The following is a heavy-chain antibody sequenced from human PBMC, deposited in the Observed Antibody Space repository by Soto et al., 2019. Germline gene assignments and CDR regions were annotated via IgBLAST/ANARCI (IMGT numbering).Heavy chain of an antibody. CDR2: ISSSSIYT. V-gene: IGHV3-21*06. CDR3: ARDFKESQYYYYCMDV. D-gene: IGHD3-10*01. Sequence: EVQLVESGGGLVKPGGSLRLSCVVSGFTFSSYSMHWVRQAPGKGLEWVSSISSSSIYTYYADSVKGRFPISRDNAKNSVYLQMNSLRAADTAVYYCARDFKESQYYYYCMDVWGKGTTVTVSS. CDR1: GFTFSSYS. J-gene: IGHJ6*03.